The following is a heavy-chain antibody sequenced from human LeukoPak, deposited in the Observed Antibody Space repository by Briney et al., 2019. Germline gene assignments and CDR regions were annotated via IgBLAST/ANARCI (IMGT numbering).Heavy chain of an antibody. CDR3: ARDRVGYCSSTSCPHEC. D-gene: IGHD2-2*01. J-gene: IGHJ4*02. Sequence: ASVKVSCKASGYTFTSYGISWVRQAPGQGLEWMGWISAYNGNTNYAQMLQGRVTMTTDTSTSTAYMELRSLRSDDTAVYYCARDRVGYCSSTSCPHECWGQGTPVTVSS. V-gene: IGHV1-18*01. CDR2: ISAYNGNT. CDR1: GYTFTSYG.